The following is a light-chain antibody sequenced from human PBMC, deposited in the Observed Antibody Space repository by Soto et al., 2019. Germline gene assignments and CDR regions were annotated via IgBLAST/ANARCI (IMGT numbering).Light chain of an antibody. V-gene: IGLV2-14*01. CDR2: EVS. Sequence: QSALTQPASVSGSPGQSITISCTGTSSDVGGYKYVSWYQQHPGKAPKLMIYEVSNRPSGVSNRFSGSKSGNTASLTISGLQAEDEASYYCSSYTITHIPVIFGGGTQLTVL. CDR3: SSYTITHIPVI. J-gene: IGLJ2*01. CDR1: SSDVGGYKY.